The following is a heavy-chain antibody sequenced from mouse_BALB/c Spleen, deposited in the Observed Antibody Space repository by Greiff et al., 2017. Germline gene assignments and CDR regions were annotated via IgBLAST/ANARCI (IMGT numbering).Heavy chain of an antibody. CDR1: GFSLTGYG. Sequence: QVQLQQSGPGLVAPSQSLSITCTVSGFSLTGYGVNWVRQPPGKGLEWLGMIWGDGSTDYNSALKSRLSISKDNSKSQVFLKMNSLQTDDTARYYCARGGYGSSYGYAMDYWGQGTSVTVSS. J-gene: IGHJ4*01. CDR3: ARGGYGSSYGYAMDY. D-gene: IGHD1-1*01. V-gene: IGHV2-6-7*01. CDR2: IWGDGST.